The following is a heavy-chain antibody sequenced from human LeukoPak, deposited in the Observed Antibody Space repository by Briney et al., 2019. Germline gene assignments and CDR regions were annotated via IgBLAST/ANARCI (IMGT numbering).Heavy chain of an antibody. D-gene: IGHD2-15*01. Sequence: SETLSLTWTVSGGSIGSSNYYWGWIRQPPGKGLEWIGSMYYSGNTYYNPSLKSRVTISIDTSKNQFSLKLSSVTAADTALYYCARHRYSMDYFDYWGQGTLVTVSS. CDR2: MYYSGNT. CDR3: ARHRYSMDYFDY. J-gene: IGHJ4*02. CDR1: GGSIGSSNYY. V-gene: IGHV4-39*01.